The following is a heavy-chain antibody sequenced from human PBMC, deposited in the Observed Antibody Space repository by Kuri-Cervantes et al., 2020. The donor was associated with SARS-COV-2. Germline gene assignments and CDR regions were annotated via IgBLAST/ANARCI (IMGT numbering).Heavy chain of an antibody. Sequence: GGSLRLSCAASRFTFRNYALNWVRQAPGRGLEWVSIIDDSGVNTYYADSVKGRFTISRDNSKNTLYLQMNNLRADDTAVYYCARSQGEWDLLVPIAYWGRGTLVTDSS. J-gene: IGHJ4*02. D-gene: IGHD2-15*01. CDR3: ARSQGEWDLLVPIAY. V-gene: IGHV3-23*01. CDR2: IDDSGVNT. CDR1: RFTFRNYA.